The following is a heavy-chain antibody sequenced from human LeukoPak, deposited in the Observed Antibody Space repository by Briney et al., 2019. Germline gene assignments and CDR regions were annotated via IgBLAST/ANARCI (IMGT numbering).Heavy chain of an antibody. CDR3: ARTPLITIFPSYYYYHGMDV. CDR1: GFTFSSYA. D-gene: IGHD3-3*01. J-gene: IGHJ6*02. Sequence: GGSLRLSCAASGFTFSSYAMHWVRQAPGKGLEWVAVISYDGSNKYYADSVKGRFTISRDNSKNTLYLQMNSLRAEDTAVYYCARTPLITIFPSYYYYHGMDVWGQGTTVTVSS. V-gene: IGHV3-30-3*01. CDR2: ISYDGSNK.